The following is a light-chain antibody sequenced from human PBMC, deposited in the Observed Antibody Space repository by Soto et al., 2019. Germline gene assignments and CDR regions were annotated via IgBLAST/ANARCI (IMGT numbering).Light chain of an antibody. Sequence: QSALTQPASVSGSPGQSITISCTGTSSYVGGYNYVSWYQQHPGKAPNLMIYEVSNRPSGVSNRFSGSKSGNTASLTISGLQAEDEADYYCSSYTSSSTYVFGTGTKLTVL. CDR1: SSYVGGYNY. V-gene: IGLV2-14*01. J-gene: IGLJ1*01. CDR3: SSYTSSSTYV. CDR2: EVS.